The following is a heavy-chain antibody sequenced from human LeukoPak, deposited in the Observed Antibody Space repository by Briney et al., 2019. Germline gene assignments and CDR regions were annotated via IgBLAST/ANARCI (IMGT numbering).Heavy chain of an antibody. V-gene: IGHV3-7*03. D-gene: IGHD1-26*01. CDR2: IKHDGSEKQDGSEK. Sequence: LPGGSLRLSCAASGFTFSQYWMSWVRQAPGKGLEWVANIKHDGSEKQDGSEKNYVDSVKGRFTISRDNAKNSLYLQMNSLKTEDTAVYYCTTTIVGVTTWFDPWGQGTLVTVSS. J-gene: IGHJ5*02. CDR3: TTTIVGVTTWFDP. CDR1: GFTFSQYW.